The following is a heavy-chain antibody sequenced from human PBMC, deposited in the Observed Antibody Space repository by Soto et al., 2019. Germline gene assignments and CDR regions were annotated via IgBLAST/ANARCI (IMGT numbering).Heavy chain of an antibody. Sequence: QVQLYKSGPGLVRPSQTLSLTCTVSGGSISSGYYSWTWIRQPPGKGLECIGYIFYSGSNYYNPSLKSRVIISVDTSKNRFSLKQRSVTAADTAVYYCARVLVGERVKLLVRGPLDYWRQGTLLTVSS. J-gene: IGHJ4*02. CDR2: IFYSGSN. V-gene: IGHV4-30-4*01. D-gene: IGHD6-19*01. CDR1: GGSISSGYYS. CDR3: ARVLVGERVKLLVRGPLDY.